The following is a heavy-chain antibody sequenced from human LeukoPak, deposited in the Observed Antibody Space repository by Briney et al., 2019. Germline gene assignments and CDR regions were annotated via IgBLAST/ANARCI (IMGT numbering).Heavy chain of an antibody. CDR3: ARDRDIVATLSDY. D-gene: IGHD5-12*01. V-gene: IGHV7-4-1*02. J-gene: IGHJ4*02. CDR1: GYTFTSYA. CDR2: INTNTGHP. Sequence: GASVKVSCKASGYTFTSYAMGWVRQAPGHGLEWMGWINTNTGHPTYAQGFTGRFVFSLDTSVSTAYLQISSLKAEDTAVYYCARDRDIVATLSDYWGQGTLVTVSS.